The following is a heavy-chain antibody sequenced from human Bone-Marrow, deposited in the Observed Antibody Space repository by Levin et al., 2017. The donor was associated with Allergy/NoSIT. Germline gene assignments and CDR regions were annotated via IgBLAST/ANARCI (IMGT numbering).Heavy chain of an antibody. CDR2: INHSGST. CDR1: GGSFSGYY. D-gene: IGHD6-6*01. Sequence: SQTLSLTCAVYGGSFSGYYWSWIRQPPGKGLEWIGEINHSGSTNYNPSLKSRVTISVDTSKNQFSLKLSSVTAADTAVYYCARGPRRSRRPIYYYYGMDGWGQGTTVTVSS. V-gene: IGHV4-34*01. CDR3: ARGPRRSRRPIYYYYGMDG. J-gene: IGHJ6*02.